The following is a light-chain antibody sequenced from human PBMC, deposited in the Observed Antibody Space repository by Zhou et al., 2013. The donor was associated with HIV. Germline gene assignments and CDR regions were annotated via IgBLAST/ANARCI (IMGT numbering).Light chain of an antibody. CDR2: DSS. V-gene: IGKV3-15*01. Sequence: EIVMTQSPATLSVSPGERATLSCRASQSISSTLAWYQQKPGQTPRLLIYDSSTRATGIPARFSGSGSGTEFTLTINSMQSEDFAVYYCQQYKNWPITFGQGTRLEIK. CDR3: QQYKNWPIT. CDR1: QSISST. J-gene: IGKJ5*01.